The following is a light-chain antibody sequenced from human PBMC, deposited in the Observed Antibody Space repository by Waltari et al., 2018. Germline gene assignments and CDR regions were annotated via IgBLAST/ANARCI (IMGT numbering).Light chain of an antibody. CDR1: RRDVGTYHL. CDR2: EVT. J-gene: IGLJ1*01. CDR3: CSYNDGPYV. Sequence: QSALTQPASVSGSPGQSITIPCTGPRRDVGTYHLVAWNQQHPGKAPKLMIYEVTKRPSGVSSRFSASRSGNTASLTISGLQAEDEADYYCCSYNDGPYVFGTGTKVTVL. V-gene: IGLV2-23*02.